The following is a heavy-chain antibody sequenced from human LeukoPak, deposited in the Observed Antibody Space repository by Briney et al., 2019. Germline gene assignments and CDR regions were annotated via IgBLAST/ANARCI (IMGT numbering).Heavy chain of an antibody. CDR3: ARELSSYCGGDCYSVPYY. V-gene: IGHV1-8*01. J-gene: IGHJ4*02. CDR1: GYTFTSYD. Sequence: ASVKVSCKASGYTFTSYDINWVRQATGQGLEWMGWMNPNSGNTGYAQKFQGRVTMTRNTSISTAYMELSSLRSEDTVVYYCARELSSYCGGDCYSVPYYWGQGTLVTVSS. D-gene: IGHD2-21*02. CDR2: MNPNSGNT.